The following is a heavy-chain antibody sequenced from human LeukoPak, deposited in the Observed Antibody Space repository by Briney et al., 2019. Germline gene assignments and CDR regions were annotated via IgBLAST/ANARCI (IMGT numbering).Heavy chain of an antibody. CDR2: INHSGST. J-gene: IGHJ6*02. D-gene: IGHD6-13*01. V-gene: IGHV4-34*01. Sequence: SETLSLTCAVYGGSFSVYYWSWIRQPPGKGLEWIGEINHSGSTNYNPSLKSRVTISVDTSKNQFSLKLSSVTAADTAVYYCASPIAAASFSYYYYGMDVWGQGTTVTVSS. CDR3: ASPIAAASFSYYYYGMDV. CDR1: GGSFSVYY.